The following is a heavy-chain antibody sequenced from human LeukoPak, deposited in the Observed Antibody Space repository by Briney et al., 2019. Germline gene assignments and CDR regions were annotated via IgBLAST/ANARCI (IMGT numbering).Heavy chain of an antibody. Sequence: GGSLRLSCAASGFTFSSYAMSWVRQAPGKGLEWVSAISGSGGSTYYADSVKGRFTISRDNSKNTLYLQMNSLRAEDTAVYYCAKGGDRIVVVPAARFDYWGQGTLVTVSS. CDR3: AKGGDRIVVVPAARFDY. V-gene: IGHV3-23*01. J-gene: IGHJ4*02. D-gene: IGHD2-2*01. CDR1: GFTFSSYA. CDR2: ISGSGGST.